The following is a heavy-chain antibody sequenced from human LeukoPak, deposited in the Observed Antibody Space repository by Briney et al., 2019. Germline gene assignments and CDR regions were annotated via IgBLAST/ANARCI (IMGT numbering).Heavy chain of an antibody. CDR3: ASYGAAAGTYYYGMDV. CDR2: ISAYNGNT. D-gene: IGHD6-13*01. J-gene: IGHJ6*02. CDR1: GYTFTSYG. Sequence: ASVKVSCKASGYTFTSYGIRWVRQAPGQGLEWLGWISAYNGNTNYAQKLQGRVTMTTDTSTSTAYMELRSLRSDDTAVYYCASYGAAAGTYYYGMDVWGQGTTVTVSS. V-gene: IGHV1-18*01.